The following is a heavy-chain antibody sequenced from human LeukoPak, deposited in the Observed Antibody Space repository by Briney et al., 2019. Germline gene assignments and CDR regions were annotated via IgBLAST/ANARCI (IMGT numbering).Heavy chain of an antibody. J-gene: IGHJ6*02. Sequence: SETLSLTCTVSGGSISSYYWSWTRQPAGKGLEWIGRIYTSGSTNYNPSLKSRVTMSVDTSKNQFSLKLSSVTAADTAVYYCARDYYDSSGYYYYYYGMDVWGQGTTVTVSS. CDR2: IYTSGST. V-gene: IGHV4-4*07. CDR1: GGSISSYY. CDR3: ARDYYDSSGYYYYYYGMDV. D-gene: IGHD3-22*01.